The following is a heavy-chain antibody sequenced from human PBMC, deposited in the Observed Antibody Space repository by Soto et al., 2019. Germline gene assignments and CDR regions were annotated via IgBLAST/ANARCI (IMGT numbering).Heavy chain of an antibody. D-gene: IGHD6-19*01. V-gene: IGHV4-30-4*08. CDR3: ARARYSSGWVRGIYYYGMDV. CDR1: GGSVRSAVYY. CDR2: IYYSGST. Sequence: SETLSLTCTVSGGSVRSAVYYWGWIRRPPGKGLEWIGYIYYSGSTYYNPSLKSRVTISVDTSKNQFSLKLSSVTAADTAVYYCARARYSSGWVRGIYYYGMDVWGQGTTVTVSS. J-gene: IGHJ6*02.